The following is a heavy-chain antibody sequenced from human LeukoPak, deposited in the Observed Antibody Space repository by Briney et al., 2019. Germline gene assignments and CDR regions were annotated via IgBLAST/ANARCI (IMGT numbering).Heavy chain of an antibody. J-gene: IGHJ2*01. Sequence: SETLSLTCTVSGGSISSYYWSWIRQPPGKGLEWIGYIYYSGGANYSPSLKSRVTISVDTSKNQFSLKLSSVTAADTAVYYCARLNVAAAGLYWYFDLWGRGTLVTVSS. V-gene: IGHV4-59*12. CDR2: IYYSGGA. CDR1: GGSISSYY. CDR3: ARLNVAAAGLYWYFDL. D-gene: IGHD6-13*01.